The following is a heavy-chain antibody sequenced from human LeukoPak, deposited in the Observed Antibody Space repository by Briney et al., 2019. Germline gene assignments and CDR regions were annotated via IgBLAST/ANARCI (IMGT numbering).Heavy chain of an antibody. CDR3: ARHGSGSSFDY. J-gene: IGHJ4*02. CDR2: ITSSSTSYT. Sequence: PGGSLRLSCAASGFISSDYYMSWIRQAPGKGLEWISYITSSSTSYTNYAGSVKGRFTISIDNSKNSLYLQMNSLRSDDTAVYYCARHGSGSSFDYWGQGTLVTVSS. V-gene: IGHV3-11*03. CDR1: GFISSDYY. D-gene: IGHD5-12*01.